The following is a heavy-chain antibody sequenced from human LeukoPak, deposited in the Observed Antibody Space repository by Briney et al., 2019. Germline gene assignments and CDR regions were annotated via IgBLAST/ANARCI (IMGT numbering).Heavy chain of an antibody. Sequence: GGSLRLSCAASGFTFSSYEMNWVRQAPGKGLEWVSYISSSGSTIYYADSVKGRFTISRDNANNSLYLQMNSLRAEDTAVCYCARGSSVAGYGYWGQGTLVTVSS. J-gene: IGHJ4*02. V-gene: IGHV3-48*03. CDR1: GFTFSSYE. CDR2: ISSSGSTI. D-gene: IGHD6-19*01. CDR3: ARGSSVAGYGY.